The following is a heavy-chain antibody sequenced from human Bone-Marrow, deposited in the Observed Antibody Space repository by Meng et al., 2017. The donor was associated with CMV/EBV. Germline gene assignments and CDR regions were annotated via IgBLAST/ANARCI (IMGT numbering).Heavy chain of an antibody. CDR2: ISGSGGST. CDR1: GFTFSSYA. J-gene: IGHJ4*02. CDR3: AKVGWVGAYYFDY. V-gene: IGHV3-23*01. D-gene: IGHD1-26*01. Sequence: GESLKISCAASGFTFSSYAMSWVRQAPGKGLEWVSAISGSGGSTYYADSVKGRFTISRDNSKNTLYLQMNSLRAEDTAVYYCAKVGWVGAYYFDYWGQGNLVTVSS.